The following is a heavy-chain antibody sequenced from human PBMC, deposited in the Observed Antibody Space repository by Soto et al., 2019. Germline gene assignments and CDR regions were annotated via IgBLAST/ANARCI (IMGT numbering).Heavy chain of an antibody. CDR3: ARNGYYDSSGYYYNYYYGMDV. CDR2: INPNSGGT. Sequence: ASVKVSCKASGYTFTGYYMHWVRQAPGQGLEWMGWINPNSGGTNYAQKFQGWVTMTRDTSISTAYMELSRLRSDDTAVYYCARNGYYDSSGYYYNYYYGMDVWGQGTTVTVSS. CDR1: GYTFTGYY. D-gene: IGHD3-22*01. J-gene: IGHJ6*02. V-gene: IGHV1-2*04.